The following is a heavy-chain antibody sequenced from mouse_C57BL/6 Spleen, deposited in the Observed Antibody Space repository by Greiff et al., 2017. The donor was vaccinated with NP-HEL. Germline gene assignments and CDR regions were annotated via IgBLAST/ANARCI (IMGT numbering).Heavy chain of an antibody. Sequence: DVKLVESGGGLVKPGGSLKLSCAASGFTFSSYAMSWVRQTPEKRLEWVATISDGGSYTYYPDNVKGRFTISRDNAKNNLYLQMSHLKSEDTAMYYCARDADYYGSRPLYWYFDVWGTGTTVTVSS. J-gene: IGHJ1*03. CDR2: ISDGGSYT. D-gene: IGHD1-1*01. V-gene: IGHV5-4*01. CDR3: ARDADYYGSRPLYWYFDV. CDR1: GFTFSSYA.